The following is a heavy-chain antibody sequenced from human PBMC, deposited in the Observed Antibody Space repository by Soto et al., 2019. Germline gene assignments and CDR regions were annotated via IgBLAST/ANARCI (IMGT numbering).Heavy chain of an antibody. D-gene: IGHD4-17*01. CDR2: MNPNSGNT. Sequence: QVQLVQSGAEVKKPGASVKVSCKASGYTFTSYDINWVRQATGQGLEWMGWMNPNSGNTGYAQKFLGIVTMPRITSISIAYMELISLSTEDTAVYYCASITNDYGDRHWGQGTLVTVSS. CDR1: GYTFTSYD. CDR3: ASITNDYGDRH. V-gene: IGHV1-8*01. J-gene: IGHJ1*01.